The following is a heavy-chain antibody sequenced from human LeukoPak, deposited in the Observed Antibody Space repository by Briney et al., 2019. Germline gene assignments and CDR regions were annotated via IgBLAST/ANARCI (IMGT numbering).Heavy chain of an antibody. D-gene: IGHD6-19*01. CDR2: IYTSGST. J-gene: IGHJ5*02. CDR1: GGSISSYY. CDR3: ARQGVNGWGNWFDP. V-gene: IGHV4-4*07. Sequence: SETLSLTCTVSGGSISSYYWSWIRQPAGKGLEWIGRIYTSGSTNYNPSLKSRVTISIGTSKNQFSLVLSSVTAADTAVYYCARQGVNGWGNWFDPWGQGTLVTVSS.